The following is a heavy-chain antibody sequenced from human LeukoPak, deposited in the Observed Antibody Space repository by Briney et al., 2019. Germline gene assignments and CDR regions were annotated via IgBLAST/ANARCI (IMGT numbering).Heavy chain of an antibody. Sequence: SSETLSLTCTVSGGSISSSSYYWGWIRQPPGKGLEWIGSIYYSGSTYYNPSLKSRVTISVDTSKNQFSLKLSSVTAADTAVYYCARGEGQYSGYDTTTFDYWGQGTLVTVSS. D-gene: IGHD5-12*01. J-gene: IGHJ4*02. V-gene: IGHV4-39*01. CDR2: IYYSGST. CDR3: ARGEGQYSGYDTTTFDY. CDR1: GGSISSSSYY.